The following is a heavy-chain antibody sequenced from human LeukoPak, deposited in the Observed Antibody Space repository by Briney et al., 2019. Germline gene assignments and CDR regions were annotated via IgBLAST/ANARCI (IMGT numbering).Heavy chain of an antibody. D-gene: IGHD4-11*01. Sequence: GASVKVSCKASGYTFTGYYMHWVRQAPGQGLEWMGWINPNSGGTNYAQKFQGRVTMTRDTSISPAYMELSRLRSDDTAVYYCARNDYSNYVGYWYLDLWGRGTLVTVSS. CDR2: INPNSGGT. V-gene: IGHV1-2*02. CDR3: ARNDYSNYVGYWYLDL. J-gene: IGHJ2*01. CDR1: GYTFTGYY.